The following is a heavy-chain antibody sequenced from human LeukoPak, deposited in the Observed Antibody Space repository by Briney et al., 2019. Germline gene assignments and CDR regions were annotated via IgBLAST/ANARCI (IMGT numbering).Heavy chain of an antibody. CDR3: AKKYSSSVLNAFDI. Sequence: PGGSLRLSCVASGFTFSTYAIHWVRQAPGKGLEWVAVISYDGSNKYYADSVKGRFTISRDNSKNTLYLQMNSLRAEDTAVYYCAKKYSSSVLNAFDIWGQGTMVTVSS. D-gene: IGHD6-6*01. CDR1: GFTFSTYA. CDR2: ISYDGSNK. V-gene: IGHV3-30*18. J-gene: IGHJ3*02.